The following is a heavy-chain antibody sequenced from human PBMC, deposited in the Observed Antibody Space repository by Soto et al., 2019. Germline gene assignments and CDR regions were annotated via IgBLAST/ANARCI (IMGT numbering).Heavy chain of an antibody. CDR1: AFVFNSYA. V-gene: IGHV3-30-3*01. Sequence: QVQLVESGRGVVQPGRSLRLSCAASAFVFNSYAMHWVRQTPAQGLEWVAVISTDGSNKFYADSVKGRFNISRDNSKNTLYLEMTSLREEDTAMYYCVRDFHSGSYFFDYWGQGTLVTVSS. CDR2: ISTDGSNK. D-gene: IGHD1-26*01. CDR3: VRDFHSGSYFFDY. J-gene: IGHJ4*02.